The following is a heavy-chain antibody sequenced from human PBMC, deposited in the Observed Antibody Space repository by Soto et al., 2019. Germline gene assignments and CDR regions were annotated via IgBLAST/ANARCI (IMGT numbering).Heavy chain of an antibody. CDR2: ISGSGRTT. J-gene: IGHJ5*02. CDR3: AKYYGDYVLPWFDP. V-gene: IGHV3-23*01. Sequence: EVQLLESGGGLVQPGGSLRLSCAASGFIFSSYAMSWVRQAPGKGLEWVSAISGSGRTTYYADSVKGRFTISRDNSKNTLYLHMNSLRAEDTAVYYCAKYYGDYVLPWFDPWGQGTLVTVSS. CDR1: GFIFSSYA. D-gene: IGHD4-17*01.